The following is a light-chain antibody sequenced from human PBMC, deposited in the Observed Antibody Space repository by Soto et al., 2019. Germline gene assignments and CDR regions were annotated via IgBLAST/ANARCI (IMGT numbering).Light chain of an antibody. CDR1: SSDVCGYNY. J-gene: IGLJ1*01. V-gene: IGLV2-14*01. Sequence: SSLTQPAPLSGSPGQSITISRPGNSSDVCGYNYVSWYQQHPGKAPKLMIYDVSNRPSGVSNRFSGSKSGNTASLTISGLQAEDEADYYCSSYTSSSTPLNVFGTGTKVTVL. CDR2: DVS. CDR3: SSYTSSSTPLNV.